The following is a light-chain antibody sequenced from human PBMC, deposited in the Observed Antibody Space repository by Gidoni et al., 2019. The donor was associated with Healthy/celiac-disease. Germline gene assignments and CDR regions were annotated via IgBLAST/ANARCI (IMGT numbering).Light chain of an antibody. J-gene: IGKJ1*01. Sequence: EIVMTQSPATLSVSPGERATLSCRASQSVSSNLAWYQQKPGQAPRLLIDGASTRATGIPARFSGSGSGTEFTLTISSLQSEDFAVYYCQQYNNGPPWTFXQXTKVEIK. CDR2: GAS. V-gene: IGKV3-15*01. CDR3: QQYNNGPPWT. CDR1: QSVSSN.